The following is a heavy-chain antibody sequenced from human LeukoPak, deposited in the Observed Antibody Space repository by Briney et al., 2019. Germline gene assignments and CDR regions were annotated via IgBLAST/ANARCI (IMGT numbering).Heavy chain of an antibody. J-gene: IGHJ4*02. Sequence: SETLSLTCTVSGGSISSGDYYWIWIRQPPGKGLEWIGYIYYSGSTYYNPSLKDRATISVDTSKNQFSLKLSSVTAADTAVYYCARYSSSGFDYWGQGTLVTVSS. CDR2: IYYSGST. D-gene: IGHD6-6*01. CDR1: GGSISSGDYY. V-gene: IGHV4-30-4*08. CDR3: ARYSSSGFDY.